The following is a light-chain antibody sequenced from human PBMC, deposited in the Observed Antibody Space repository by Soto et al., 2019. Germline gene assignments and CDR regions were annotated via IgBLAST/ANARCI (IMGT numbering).Light chain of an antibody. Sequence: DIVMTQSPGTLSLSPGERATLSCRASQSVSSGYLAWYQQKPGQAPRLLIYGASTRATGVPARFSGRGSGTEFTLTISSLQSEDFAVYYCQQYTNWPPNTFGQGTRLEIK. CDR3: QQYTNWPPNT. CDR1: QSVSSG. V-gene: IGKV3-15*01. CDR2: GAS. J-gene: IGKJ5*01.